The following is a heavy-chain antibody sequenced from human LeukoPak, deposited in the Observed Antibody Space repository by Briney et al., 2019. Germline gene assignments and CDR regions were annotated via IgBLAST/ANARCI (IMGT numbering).Heavy chain of an antibody. Sequence: SETLTLTCTVSAGSISSSFYYWGWLRQPPGKGLEWIGSAYYSGSTYYNPSLKSRVTISVDTSKNQLSLKLSSVTAADTAVYYCARQSAGRYCSGGSCYPYYFDYWGQGTLVTVSS. CDR3: ARQSAGRYCSGGSCYPYYFDY. CDR2: AYYSGST. V-gene: IGHV4-39*07. J-gene: IGHJ4*02. CDR1: AGSISSSFYY. D-gene: IGHD2-15*01.